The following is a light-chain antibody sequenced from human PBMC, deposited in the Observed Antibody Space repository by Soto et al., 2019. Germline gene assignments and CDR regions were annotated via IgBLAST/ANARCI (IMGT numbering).Light chain of an antibody. CDR1: QSVSSSY. CDR2: GAS. Sequence: EIGLTQSPGTLSLSPAERATLSCSASQSVSSSYLAWYQQKPGQAPRLLIYGASSRATGIPDRFSGSGSGTDFTLTISRLEPEDFAVYYCQQYDSSPKTFGQGTKVDIK. CDR3: QQYDSSPKT. J-gene: IGKJ1*01. V-gene: IGKV3-20*01.